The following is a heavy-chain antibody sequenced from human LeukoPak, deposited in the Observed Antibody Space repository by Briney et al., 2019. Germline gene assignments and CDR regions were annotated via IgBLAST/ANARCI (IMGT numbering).Heavy chain of an antibody. V-gene: IGHV1-18*01. Sequence: ASVKVSCKASGYTFTSYGISWVRQAPGQGLEWMGWISAYNGNTNYAQKLQGRVTMTTDTSTSTAYMELRSLRSDDTAVYYCARASMTSRSYEPGPFDYWGQGTLVTVSS. J-gene: IGHJ4*02. CDR1: GYTFTSYG. D-gene: IGHD2/OR15-2a*01. CDR2: ISAYNGNT. CDR3: ARASMTSRSYEPGPFDY.